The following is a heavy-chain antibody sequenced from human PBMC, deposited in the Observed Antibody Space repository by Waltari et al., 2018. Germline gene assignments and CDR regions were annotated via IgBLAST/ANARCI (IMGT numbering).Heavy chain of an antibody. D-gene: IGHD2-15*01. CDR1: GFTFSSSG. CDR3: ARDPGIVENFDY. J-gene: IGHJ4*02. Sequence: QVQLVESGGGVVQPGWSLRLSCAASGFTFSSSGRRWASQAPGKGVEWVAVIWYDGSNKYYADSVKGRFTISRDNSKNTLYLQMNSLRAEDTAVYYCARDPGIVENFDYWGQGTLVTVSS. V-gene: IGHV3-33*01. CDR2: IWYDGSNK.